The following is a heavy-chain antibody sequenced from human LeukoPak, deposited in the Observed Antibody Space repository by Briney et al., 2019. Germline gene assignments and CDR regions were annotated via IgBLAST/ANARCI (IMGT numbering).Heavy chain of an antibody. CDR1: GFTFSTYW. CDR3: ARDPRDYYDSTLDY. CDR2: IDHDGINT. Sequence: GSLLLSCAASGFTFSTYWMHWVRQAPGKGLVWVSRIDHDGINTYYADSVKGRFTISRDNAKNTLYLRMNSLRAEDTAVYYCARDPRDYYDSTLDYWGQGTLVTVSS. J-gene: IGHJ4*02. D-gene: IGHD3-22*01. V-gene: IGHV3-74*01.